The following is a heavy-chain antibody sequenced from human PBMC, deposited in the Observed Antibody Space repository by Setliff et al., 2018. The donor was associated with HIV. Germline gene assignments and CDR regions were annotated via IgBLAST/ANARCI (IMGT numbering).Heavy chain of an antibody. CDR3: ARGSDYIWGNYRFPFDY. CDR1: GDSVSGRSYY. CDR2: IYYSGST. J-gene: IGHJ4*02. V-gene: IGHV4-61*01. Sequence: SETLSLTCTVSGDSVSGRSYYWSWIRQPPGKGLEWIGYIYYSGSTNYNPSLKSRITISLDTSKNQFSLGMRSVTAADTALYYCARGSDYIWGNYRFPFDYWGQGTLVTVSS. D-gene: IGHD3-16*02.